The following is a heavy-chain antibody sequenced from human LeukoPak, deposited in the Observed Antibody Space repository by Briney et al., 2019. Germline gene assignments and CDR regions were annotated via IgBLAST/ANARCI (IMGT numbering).Heavy chain of an antibody. CDR3: ARNRGIFTRYYYAMDV. J-gene: IGHJ6*02. V-gene: IGHV3-48*03. Sequence: GGSLRLSCVASGITFSSAEMNWVRQAPGKGLEWISYISSSGTTIHYADSVKGRFTVSRDNGEHSLYLQMSSLRAEDTAVYYCARNRGIFTRYYYAMDVWGQGTTVTVSS. CDR2: ISSSGTTI. D-gene: IGHD2-15*01. CDR1: GITFSSAE.